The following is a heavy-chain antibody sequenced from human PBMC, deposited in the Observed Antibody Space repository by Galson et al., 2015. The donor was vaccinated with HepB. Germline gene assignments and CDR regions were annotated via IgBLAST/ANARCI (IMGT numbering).Heavy chain of an antibody. V-gene: IGHV5-51*03. CDR3: ARRIAGGTGGYYFDY. CDR2: VYPGDSDT. CDR1: GYSFTTYW. Sequence: QSGAEVKKPGESLKISCKASGYSFTTYWIGWVRKMPGKGLEWMGIVYPGDSDTRYSPSFQGQVTISADKSISTAYLQWSSLKASDTAMYYCARRIAGGTGGYYFDYWGQVTLVTVSS. J-gene: IGHJ4*02. D-gene: IGHD6-13*01.